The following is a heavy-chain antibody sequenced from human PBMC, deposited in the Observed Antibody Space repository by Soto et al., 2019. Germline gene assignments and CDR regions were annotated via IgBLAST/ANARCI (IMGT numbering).Heavy chain of an antibody. V-gene: IGHV3-49*03. D-gene: IGHD2-2*01. CDR2: IRSKAYGGTT. CDR3: TRRALYCSSTSCPYYYYYYMDV. Sequence: GGSLRLSCTASGFTFGDYSMSWFRQATGKGLEWVGFIRSKAYGGTTEYAASVKGRFTISRDDSKSIAYLQMNSLKTEDTAVYYCTRRALYCSSTSCPYYYYYYMDVWGKGTTVTVSS. J-gene: IGHJ6*03. CDR1: GFTFGDYS.